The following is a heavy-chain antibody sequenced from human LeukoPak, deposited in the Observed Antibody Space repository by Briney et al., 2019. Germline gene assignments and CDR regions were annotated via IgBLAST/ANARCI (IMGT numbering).Heavy chain of an antibody. V-gene: IGHV3-30*02. Sequence: GGSLRLSCVASGFSLSRFGMHWVRQATGKGLEWVSFVRYDGSSQHYADSVKGRFTISRDNPKNTLYLHMSSLKVDDTAVYYCVKPKVAFGMKSFGGQDSWGQGIRVIVSS. CDR3: VKPKVAFGMKSFGGQDS. J-gene: IGHJ5*01. CDR1: GFSLSRFG. CDR2: VRYDGSSQ. D-gene: IGHD3-10*01.